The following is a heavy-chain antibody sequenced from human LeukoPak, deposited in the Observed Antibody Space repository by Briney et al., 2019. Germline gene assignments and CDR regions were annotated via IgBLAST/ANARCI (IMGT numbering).Heavy chain of an antibody. CDR1: GFTFSSYG. J-gene: IGHJ4*02. CDR3: ARDSRPYYYGSGSYYIY. Sequence: PGRSLRLSCAASGFTFSSYGMHWVRQAPGKGLEWVAVIWHDGSNKYYADSVKGRFTISRDNSKNTLYLQMNSLRAEDTAVYYCARDSRPYYYGSGSYYIYWGQGTLVTVSS. CDR2: IWHDGSNK. D-gene: IGHD3-10*01. V-gene: IGHV3-33*01.